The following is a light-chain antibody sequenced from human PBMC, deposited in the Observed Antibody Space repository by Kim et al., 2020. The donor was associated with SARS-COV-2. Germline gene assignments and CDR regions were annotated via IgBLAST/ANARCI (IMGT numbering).Light chain of an antibody. Sequence: QSVLTQPASVSGSPGQTVTISCTGSSSDVGGYDYVSWYQQHPGKAPKLIIYDNNNRPSGVSNRFSGSKSGNTASLAISGLQAEDEADYYCSSYTSSSTLWVFGGGTQLTVL. J-gene: IGLJ3*02. CDR1: SSDVGGYDY. CDR3: SSYTSSSTLWV. V-gene: IGLV2-14*03. CDR2: DNN.